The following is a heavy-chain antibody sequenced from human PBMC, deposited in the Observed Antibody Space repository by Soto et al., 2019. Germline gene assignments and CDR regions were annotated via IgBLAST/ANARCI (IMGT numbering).Heavy chain of an antibody. D-gene: IGHD2-8*01. CDR1: GYSFTDYH. J-gene: IGHJ6*02. CDR3: ERGDSTYWSKGVGSFFYNHALDF. Sequence: GASVKCSFNASGYSFTDYHIHWVRQAPGKGLEWLGRINPKSGGTSTAQKFQGWVTMTTDTYISTESMELTRMTSDDTAIYYCERGDSTYWSKGVGSFFYNHALDFWG. V-gene: IGHV1-2*04. CDR2: INPKSGGT.